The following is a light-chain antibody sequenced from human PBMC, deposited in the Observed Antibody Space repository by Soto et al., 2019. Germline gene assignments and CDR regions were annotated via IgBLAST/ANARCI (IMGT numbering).Light chain of an antibody. V-gene: IGKV1-39*01. CDR3: QQSDSTPRT. CDR1: QSISKF. J-gene: IGKJ1*01. Sequence: DIQMTQSTSSLSASVGDRVTISCRSSQSISKFLNWYGQKPGKAPKLLIYGASSLHRGVPSRFSGSGAGTDCTLTISNLQPEDSESYYCQQSDSTPRTFGQGTKVDIK. CDR2: GAS.